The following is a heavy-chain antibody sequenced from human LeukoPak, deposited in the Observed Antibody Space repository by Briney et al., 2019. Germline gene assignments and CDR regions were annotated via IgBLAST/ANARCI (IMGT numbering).Heavy chain of an antibody. Sequence: PSQTLSLTCTVSGGSISSGSYYWSWIRQPAGKGLEWIGEINHSGSTNYNPSLKSRVTISVDTSRNQSSLKLSSVTAADTAVYYCARSYYYGSGSYKYFQHWGQGTLVTVSS. D-gene: IGHD3-10*01. CDR3: ARSYYYGSGSYKYFQH. V-gene: IGHV4-61*09. CDR2: INHSGST. J-gene: IGHJ1*01. CDR1: GGSISSGSYY.